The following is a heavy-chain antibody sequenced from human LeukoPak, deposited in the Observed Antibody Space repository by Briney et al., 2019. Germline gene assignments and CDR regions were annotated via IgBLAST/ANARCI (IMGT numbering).Heavy chain of an antibody. CDR2: ISYDGSNK. V-gene: IGHV3-30*03. CDR1: GLTFSSYG. J-gene: IGHJ4*02. Sequence: GGSLRLSCAASGLTFSSYGMHWVRQAPGKGLEWVAVISYDGSNKYYADSVKGRFTISRDNSKNTLYLRMNSLRAEDTAVYYCARESDTGSYYAYWGQGTLVTVSS. CDR3: ARESDTGSYYAY. D-gene: IGHD1-26*01.